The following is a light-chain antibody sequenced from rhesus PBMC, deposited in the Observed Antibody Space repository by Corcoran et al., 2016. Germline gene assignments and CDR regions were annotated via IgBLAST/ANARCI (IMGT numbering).Light chain of an antibody. V-gene: IGKV3S9*01. CDR2: GAT. J-gene: IGKJ4*01. CDR3: QQRNSYPPT. CDR1: QSVSSY. Sequence: EIVMTQSPATLALSPGERATLSCRASQSVSSYLAWYQQKPGQAPRLLIYGATSRDTGIPDRFSGSGSGTEFTLTISSLQPEDFATYYCQQRNSYPPTFGGGTKVEIK.